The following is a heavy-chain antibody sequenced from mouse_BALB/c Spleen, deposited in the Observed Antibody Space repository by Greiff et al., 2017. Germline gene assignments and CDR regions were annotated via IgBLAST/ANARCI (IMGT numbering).Heavy chain of an antibody. CDR2: IYPENGNT. D-gene: IGHD2-4*01. J-gene: IGHJ4*01. CDR1: GFNFNDYY. V-gene: IGHV14-1*02. Sequence: VQLQQSGAELVRPGASVKLSCKASGFNFNDYYMHWVKQRPEQGLEWIGWIYPENGNTIYDQKFQGKASITADTSSNTTYLQLSSLTSEDTAVYYCARKELDYANAMDYWGQGTTLTVSS. CDR3: ARKELDYANAMDY.